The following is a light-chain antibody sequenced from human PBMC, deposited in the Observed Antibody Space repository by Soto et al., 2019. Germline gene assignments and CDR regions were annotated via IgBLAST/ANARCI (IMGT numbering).Light chain of an antibody. CDR1: QSVSSVY. CDR3: QQYGSSPT. V-gene: IGKV3-20*01. CDR2: GVS. Sequence: EVVMMQSPATLSLSLGERATLSCRASQSVSSVYFAWYQQKRGQAPRLLIYGVSSRATGIPDRFSGSGSGTDFTLTISRLEPEDFAVYYCQQYGSSPTFGQGTKVDI. J-gene: IGKJ1*01.